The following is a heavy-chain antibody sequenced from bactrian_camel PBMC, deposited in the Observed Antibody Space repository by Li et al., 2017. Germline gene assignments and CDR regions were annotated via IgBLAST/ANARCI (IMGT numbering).Heavy chain of an antibody. CDR1: GFTSNSCG. D-gene: IGHD3*01. J-gene: IGHJ4*01. Sequence: DVQLVESGGGLVQPGGSLRLSCTARGFTSNSCGTRWDRQAPGKGREFVSSISRDGTTNYADSVKGRFTISNDKAKDTVYLQMNSLKPEDTAVYSCKTIVPCPWVYVSGQGTQVTVS. V-gene: IGHV3S40*01. CDR2: ISRDGTT.